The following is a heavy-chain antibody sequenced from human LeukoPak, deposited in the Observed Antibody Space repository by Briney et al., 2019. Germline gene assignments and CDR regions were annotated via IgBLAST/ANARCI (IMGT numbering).Heavy chain of an antibody. Sequence: QPGGSPRLSCAVSGFRVSDYYMSWVRQAPGKGLEWVGLIRDSGEAFYADFVRGRFAISRDESENTLYLQMNSLRVEDTAVYFCASDRAALQDWVEFDPWGQGTPVIVSS. CDR2: IRDSGEA. CDR3: ASDRAALQDWVEFDP. D-gene: IGHD3/OR15-3a*01. CDR1: GFRVSDYY. V-gene: IGHV3-66*02. J-gene: IGHJ5*02.